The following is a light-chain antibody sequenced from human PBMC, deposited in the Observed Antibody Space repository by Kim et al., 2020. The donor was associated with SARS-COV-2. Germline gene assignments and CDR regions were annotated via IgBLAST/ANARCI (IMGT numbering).Light chain of an antibody. CDR2: KAS. Sequence: ASVGDRVTITCRASQNITDWLAWYQKKPGKAPNLLIYKASSLESGVSSGFSGSGSGTEFSLTINSLQPDNFATYFCQQYNSYPYSFGQGTKVDIK. V-gene: IGKV1-5*03. CDR1: QNITDW. J-gene: IGKJ2*01. CDR3: QQYNSYPYS.